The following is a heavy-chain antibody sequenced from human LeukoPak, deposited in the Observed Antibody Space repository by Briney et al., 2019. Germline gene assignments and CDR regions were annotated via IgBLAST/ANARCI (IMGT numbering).Heavy chain of an antibody. Sequence: SETLSLTCAVYGGSFSGYYWSWIRQPPGKGLEWIGEINHSGSTNYNPSLKSRVTISVDTSKNQFSLKLSSVTAADTAVYYCARVRQSYSSSWYWNFDYWGQGTLVTVSS. D-gene: IGHD6-13*01. CDR3: ARVRQSYSSSWYWNFDY. J-gene: IGHJ4*02. CDR2: INHSGST. CDR1: GGSFSGYY. V-gene: IGHV4-34*01.